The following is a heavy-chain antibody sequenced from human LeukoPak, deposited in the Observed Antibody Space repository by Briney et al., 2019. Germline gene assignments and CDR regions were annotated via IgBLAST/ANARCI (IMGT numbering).Heavy chain of an antibody. J-gene: IGHJ4*02. V-gene: IGHV1-2*02. Sequence: SLKLSCKASGYTFTDYYIHWVRQAPGQGLEWMGWIKYNRSDKYYPQKFHGRITLTRDTSISTVYMELSRLTSDDTAVYFCARVVRYSSTEADYWGKGTLVT. CDR2: IKYNRSDK. D-gene: IGHD6-13*01. CDR3: ARVVRYSSTEADY. CDR1: GYTFTDYY.